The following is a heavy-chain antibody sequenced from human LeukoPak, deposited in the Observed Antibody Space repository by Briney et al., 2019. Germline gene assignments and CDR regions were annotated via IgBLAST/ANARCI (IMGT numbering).Heavy chain of an antibody. CDR1: GFTFSSYS. J-gene: IGHJ4*02. Sequence: GGSLRLSCAASGFTFSSYSMNWVRQAPGKGLEWVSSISSSSSYIYYADSVKGRFTISRDNAKNSLYLQMNSLRAEDTAVYYCARVFDTAMVDLDYWGQGTLVTVSS. CDR2: ISSSSSYI. V-gene: IGHV3-21*01. CDR3: ARVFDTAMVDLDY. D-gene: IGHD5-18*01.